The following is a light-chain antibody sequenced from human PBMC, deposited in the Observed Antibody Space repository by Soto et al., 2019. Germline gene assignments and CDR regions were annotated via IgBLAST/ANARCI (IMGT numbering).Light chain of an antibody. CDR2: AAS. CDR1: QGIRSD. Sequence: IQMTRSPSSLSASVGDRVNITGRASQGIRSDLGWFQQKPGKAPRLLISAASILQSGVPSRFSGSGSGTDFTLTISSLQPEDVASYYCLQDYTYPWTFGQGTKVEIK. CDR3: LQDYTYPWT. V-gene: IGKV1-6*01. J-gene: IGKJ1*01.